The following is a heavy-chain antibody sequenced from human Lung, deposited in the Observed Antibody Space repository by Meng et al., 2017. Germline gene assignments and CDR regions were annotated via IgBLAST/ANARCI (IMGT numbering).Heavy chain of an antibody. CDR2: ISWDGGFT. V-gene: IGHV3-43D*03. CDR1: GFMFDNYA. CDR3: AKDVSSFGDSGDGLEYYFEY. Sequence: GESLKISCAASGFMFDNYAIHWVRQPPGKGLEWVSLISWDGGFTNYAESVKGRFTISRDNSKNSLYLQMHSLRVEDTAVYYCAKDVSSFGDSGDGLEYYFEYWGRGTLVTVSS. D-gene: IGHD4-17*01. J-gene: IGHJ4*02.